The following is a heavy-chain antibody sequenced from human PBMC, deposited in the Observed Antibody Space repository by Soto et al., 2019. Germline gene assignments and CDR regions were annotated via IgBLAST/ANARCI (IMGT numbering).Heavy chain of an antibody. J-gene: IGHJ5*02. CDR2: IYWNEDK. CDR1: GFSLKIAGAG. CDR3: AHRGYGEYPRDNCFDP. D-gene: IGHD4-17*01. V-gene: IGHV2-5*01. Sequence: ASGRTLVNPTQTLTLTCSFSGFSLKIAGAGVGGIRQPPGKALEWLSVIYWNEDKRYSPSLKSRLTITKDTSKNQVVLTMTNMYPMDTATYYCAHRGYGEYPRDNCFDPWG.